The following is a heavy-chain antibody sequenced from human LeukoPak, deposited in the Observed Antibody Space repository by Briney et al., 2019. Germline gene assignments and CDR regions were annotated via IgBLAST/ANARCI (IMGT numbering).Heavy chain of an antibody. CDR1: GFTFSSYG. D-gene: IGHD3-16*02. CDR3: AKVGEDMITFGGVIVFDY. Sequence: PGGSLRLSCAAPGFTFSSYGMHWVRQAPGKGLEWVAVISYDGSNKYYADSVKGRFTISRDNSKNTLYLQMNSLRAEDTAVYYCAKVGEDMITFGGVIVFDYWGQGTLVTVSS. J-gene: IGHJ4*02. CDR2: ISYDGSNK. V-gene: IGHV3-30*18.